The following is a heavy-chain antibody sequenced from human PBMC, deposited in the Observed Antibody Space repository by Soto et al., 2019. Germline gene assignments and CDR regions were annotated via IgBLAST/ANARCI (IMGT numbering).Heavy chain of an antibody. D-gene: IGHD4-17*01. CDR1: GFTFNSYG. CDR3: AKDQRDYGDYYYHVMDV. J-gene: IGHJ6*02. CDR2: ISYDGSNK. V-gene: IGHV3-30*18. Sequence: QVQLVESGGGVIQPGRSLRLSCAASGFTFNSYGINWVRQAPGKGLEWVAVISYDGSNKYYVDSVKGRFTISRDNSKKMVYLQMNSLRGEDAALYYCAKDQRDYGDYYYHVMDVWGQGTTVTVSS.